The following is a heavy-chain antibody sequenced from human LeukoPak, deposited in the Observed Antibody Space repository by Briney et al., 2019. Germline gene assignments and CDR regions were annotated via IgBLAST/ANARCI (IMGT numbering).Heavy chain of an antibody. J-gene: IGHJ4*02. CDR2: ISAYNGNT. CDR1: GYTFTSYG. CDR3: ARASLYYDSSGYSRPIDY. V-gene: IGHV1-18*01. D-gene: IGHD3-22*01. Sequence: GASVKVSCKASGYTFTSYGISWVRQAPGQGFEWMGWISAYNGNTNYAQKLQGRVTMTTDTSTSTAYMELRSLRSDDTAVYYCARASLYYDSSGYSRPIDYWGQGTLVTVSS.